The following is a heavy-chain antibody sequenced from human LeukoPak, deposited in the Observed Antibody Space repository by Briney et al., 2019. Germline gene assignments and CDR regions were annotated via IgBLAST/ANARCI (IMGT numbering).Heavy chain of an antibody. J-gene: IGHJ6*02. CDR1: GFTFSSYG. CDR2: IWYDGSNK. V-gene: IGHV3-33*01. Sequence: GRSLRLSCAASGFTFSSYGMHWVRQAPGKGLEWVAVIWYDGSNKYYADSVKGRFTISRDYSKNTLYLQMNSLRAEDTAVYYCARANTYDSNYYYGMDVWGQGTTVTVSS. D-gene: IGHD5-12*01. CDR3: ARANTYDSNYYYGMDV.